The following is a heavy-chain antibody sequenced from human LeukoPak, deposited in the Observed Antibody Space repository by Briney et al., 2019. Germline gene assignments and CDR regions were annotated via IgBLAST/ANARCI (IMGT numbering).Heavy chain of an antibody. CDR1: GFTFSSYG. V-gene: IGHV3-23*01. CDR2: ISGSGGST. J-gene: IGHJ4*02. D-gene: IGHD2-15*01. Sequence: PGGSLRLSCAASGFTFSSYGMSWVRQAPGKGLEWVSAISGSGGSTYYADSVKGRFTISRDNSKNTLYLQMNSLRAEDTAVYYCAKPWRSGGSLTIFDYWGQGTLVTVSS. CDR3: AKPWRSGGSLTIFDY.